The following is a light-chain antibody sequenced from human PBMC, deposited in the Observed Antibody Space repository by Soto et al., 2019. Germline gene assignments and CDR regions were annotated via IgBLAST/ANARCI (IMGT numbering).Light chain of an antibody. Sequence: EIVMTQSPATLSVPPGQRATLSCRSSQSVGSNLAWYQQKAGQAHRLLIYGASTRATGIPARFSGSGSGTEFTLTISSLQSEDFALYYCQQYNNWPPVTFGQGTRVEIK. CDR1: QSVGSN. CDR2: GAS. J-gene: IGKJ5*01. CDR3: QQYNNWPPVT. V-gene: IGKV3-15*01.